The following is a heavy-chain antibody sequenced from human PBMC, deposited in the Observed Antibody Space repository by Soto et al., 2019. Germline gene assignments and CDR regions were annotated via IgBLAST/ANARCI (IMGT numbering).Heavy chain of an antibody. CDR2: ISDNGGTT. J-gene: IGHJ4*02. CDR1: EFTFSNDA. D-gene: IGHD2-2*01. Sequence: GGARSLSCAASEFTFSNDAMSWVRQAPGKGLEWVSSISDNGGTTYYADSVKGRFTISRDNSKNTLYLQMNSLRAEDTAVYYCAKDPHQRIVYFDYSGQGTQVTVS. CDR3: AKDPHQRIVYFDY. V-gene: IGHV3-23*01.